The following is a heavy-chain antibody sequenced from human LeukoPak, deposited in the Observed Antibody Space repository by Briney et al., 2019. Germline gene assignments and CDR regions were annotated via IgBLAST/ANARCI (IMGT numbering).Heavy chain of an antibody. J-gene: IGHJ6*03. CDR1: GGSFSGYY. V-gene: IGHV4-4*07. D-gene: IGHD4-23*01. CDR2: IYTSGST. CDR3: ARDAGGNYYYYYMDV. Sequence: SETLSLTCAVYGGSFSGYYWSWIRQPAGKGLEWIGRIYTSGSTNYNPSLKSRVTMSVDTSKNQFSLKLSSVTAADTAVYYCARDAGGNYYYYYMDVWGKGTTVTVSS.